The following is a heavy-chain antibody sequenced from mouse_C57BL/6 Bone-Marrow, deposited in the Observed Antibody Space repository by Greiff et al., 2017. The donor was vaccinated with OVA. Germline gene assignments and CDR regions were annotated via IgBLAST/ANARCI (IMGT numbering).Heavy chain of an antibody. CDR2: ISDGGSYT. CDR3: SRDRIYYDYDGFAY. V-gene: IGHV5-4*01. CDR1: GFTFSSYA. D-gene: IGHD2-4*01. Sequence: EVQLVESGGGLVKPGGSLKLSCAASGFTFSSYAMSWVRQTPEKRLEWVATISDGGSYTYYPYNVQGRFTISRDNAKNTLYLQISHLKSEDTAMYYCSRDRIYYDYDGFAYWGQGTLVTVSA. J-gene: IGHJ3*01.